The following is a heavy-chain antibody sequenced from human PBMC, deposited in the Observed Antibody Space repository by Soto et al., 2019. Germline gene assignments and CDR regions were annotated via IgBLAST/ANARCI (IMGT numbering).Heavy chain of an antibody. CDR3: AKGLVDGSGSYYNVRYYYGMDV. CDR2: ISGSGGST. J-gene: IGHJ6*02. V-gene: IGHV3-23*01. Sequence: GGSLRLSCAASGFTFSSYAMSWVRQAPGKGLEWVSAISGSGGSTYYADSVKGRFTISRDNSKNTLYLQMNSLRAEDTAVYYCAKGLVDGSGSYYNVRYYYGMDVWGQGTTVTVSS. D-gene: IGHD3-10*01. CDR1: GFTFSSYA.